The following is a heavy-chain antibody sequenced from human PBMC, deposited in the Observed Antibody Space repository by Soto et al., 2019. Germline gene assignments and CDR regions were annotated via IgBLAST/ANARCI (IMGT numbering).Heavy chain of an antibody. D-gene: IGHD3-22*01. V-gene: IGHV3-48*02. CDR1: GFTFSSYS. CDR2: ISSSSSTI. CDR3: ARDLHDSSGYWGVNAFDI. Sequence: GGSLRLSCAASGFTFSSYSMNWVRQAPGKGLEWVSYISSSSSTIYYADSVKGRFTISRDNAKNSLYLQMNSLRDEATAVYYCARDLHDSSGYWGVNAFDIWGQGTMVTVSS. J-gene: IGHJ3*02.